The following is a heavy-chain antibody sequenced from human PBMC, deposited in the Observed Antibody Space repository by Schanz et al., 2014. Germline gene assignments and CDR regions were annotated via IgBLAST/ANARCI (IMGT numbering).Heavy chain of an antibody. CDR3: AKDPSHGDYDYYFDY. CDR1: GFSLNTYG. CDR2: IWNNGVTK. Sequence: AQLMESGGGVVQPGTSLILSCSVSGFSLNTYGIHWFRQPAGKGLEWVAVIWNNGVTKYYADSVRGRFTISRDRFQNTLYLRMSSLRAEDTAVYYCAKDPSHGDYDYYFDYWGQGTLVTVSS. V-gene: IGHV3-33*03. D-gene: IGHD3-22*01. J-gene: IGHJ4*02.